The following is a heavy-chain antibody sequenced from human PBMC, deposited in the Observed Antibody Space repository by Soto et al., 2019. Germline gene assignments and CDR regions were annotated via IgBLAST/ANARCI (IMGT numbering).Heavy chain of an antibody. Sequence: PSETLSLTCSVSGGSISGYYWSWIRQPPGKSLEWIGFLSHSGTTKYSPPLSSRVNISSDPSKSQLSLILTSMTVADTAVYYCAVHRATPGVALSNWFGPWGQGSLVTVSS. J-gene: IGHJ5*02. CDR3: AVHRATPGVALSNWFGP. D-gene: IGHD3-10*01. V-gene: IGHV4-4*08. CDR1: GGSISGYY. CDR2: LSHSGTT.